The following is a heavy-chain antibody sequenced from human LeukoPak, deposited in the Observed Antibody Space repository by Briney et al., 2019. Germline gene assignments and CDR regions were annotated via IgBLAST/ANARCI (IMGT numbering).Heavy chain of an antibody. CDR3: ARDYNWGLLDY. D-gene: IGHD7-27*01. Sequence: GGSLRLSCAASGFTFSSYAMHWVRQAPGEGLEWVAVISYDGSNKYYADSVKGRFTISRDNSKNTLYLQMNSLRAEDTAVYYCARDYNWGLLDYWGQGTLVTVSS. J-gene: IGHJ4*02. CDR1: GFTFSSYA. V-gene: IGHV3-30-3*01. CDR2: ISYDGSNK.